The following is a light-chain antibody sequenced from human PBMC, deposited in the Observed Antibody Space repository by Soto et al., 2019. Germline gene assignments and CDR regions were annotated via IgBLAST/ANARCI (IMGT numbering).Light chain of an antibody. V-gene: IGKV3-15*01. CDR3: QQYKQWPVA. CDR2: GAS. CDR1: HSVSSN. Sequence: VMTQSPTTLSVSPGETVTLSCRASHSVSSNLAWYHQNPGQAPRLLIYGASTRATGVPARFSGSGSATQFTLTISNPQSEDSGFYYCQQYKQWPVAFCGGTKVEIK. J-gene: IGKJ4*01.